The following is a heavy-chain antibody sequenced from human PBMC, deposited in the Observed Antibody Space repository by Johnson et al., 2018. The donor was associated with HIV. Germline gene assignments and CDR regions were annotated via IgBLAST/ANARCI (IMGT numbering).Heavy chain of an antibody. CDR2: ISWNSGSI. V-gene: IGHV3-9*01. J-gene: IGHJ3*02. CDR3: ARAYSYGAFDI. Sequence: VQLVESGGGLVKPGGSLRLSCAASGFTFDDYATHWVRQAPGKGLEWVSGISWNSGSIGYADSVKGRFTISRDNSKNTLYLQMNSLRVEDTAVYYCARAYSYGAFDIWGQGTRVTVSS. CDR1: GFTFDDYA. D-gene: IGHD5-18*01.